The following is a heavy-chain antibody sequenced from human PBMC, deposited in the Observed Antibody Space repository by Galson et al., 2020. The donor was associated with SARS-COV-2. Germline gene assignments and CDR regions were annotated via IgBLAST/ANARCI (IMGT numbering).Heavy chain of an antibody. CDR1: GYSFSTFW. CDR3: VRPIYSSRVGAFDI. Sequence: HGESLKISCKGSGYSFSTFWIGWVRQMPGKGLEWMGLIYPDDSDTRYSPSFQGQVTISTDKSINTAYLQWSSLEATDSAMYYCVRPIYSSRVGAFDIWGQGTMVTVSS. CDR2: IYPDDSDT. D-gene: IGHD6-13*01. J-gene: IGHJ3*02. V-gene: IGHV5-51*01.